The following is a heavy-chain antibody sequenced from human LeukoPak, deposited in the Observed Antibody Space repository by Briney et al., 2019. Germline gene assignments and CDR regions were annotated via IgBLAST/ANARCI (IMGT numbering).Heavy chain of an antibody. V-gene: IGHV3-7*01. CDR2: IKQDGAEK. CDR1: GFTFNSYW. Sequence: GGSLRLSCAASGFTFNSYWMNWVRQAPGKGLEWVANIKQDGAEKYYVDSVKGRFTISRDNAKSSLYLQMNSLRAEDTAVYHCASPYCSSTSCSTLHDFWGQGTLVTVSS. CDR3: ASPYCSSTSCSTLHDF. J-gene: IGHJ4*02. D-gene: IGHD2-2*01.